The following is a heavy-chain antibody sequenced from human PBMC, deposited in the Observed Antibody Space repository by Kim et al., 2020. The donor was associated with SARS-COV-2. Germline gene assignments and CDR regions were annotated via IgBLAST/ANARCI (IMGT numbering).Heavy chain of an antibody. V-gene: IGHV3-23*01. CDR1: GFTIRNYA. CDR3: AKAGGRRFGELF. J-gene: IGHJ4*02. CDR2: ISGSDDTI. D-gene: IGHD3-10*01. Sequence: GGSLRLSCTASGFTIRNYAMSWVRQAPGEGLEWVSVISGSDDTIYYADSVKGRFTISRDNSKNTLYLQMNSLRAEDTAVYYCAKAGGRRFGELFWGQGTLVTVSS.